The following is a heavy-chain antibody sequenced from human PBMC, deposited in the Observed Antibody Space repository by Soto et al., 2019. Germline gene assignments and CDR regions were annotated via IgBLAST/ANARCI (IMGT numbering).Heavy chain of an antibody. Sequence: GGSLRLSCAASGFTLSDYAMSWVRQAQGKGLEWVSGISGSGATTYYADSLKGRFTISRDNSKNTLFLQMNSLRAEDTAVYYCAKVDFWNWYFDLWGHGTLVTVSS. J-gene: IGHJ2*01. CDR1: GFTLSDYA. CDR3: AKVDFWNWYFDL. V-gene: IGHV3-23*01. CDR2: ISGSGATT. D-gene: IGHD3-3*01.